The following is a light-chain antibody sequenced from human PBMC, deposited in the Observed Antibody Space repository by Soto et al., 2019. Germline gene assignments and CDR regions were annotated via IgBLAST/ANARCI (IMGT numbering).Light chain of an antibody. CDR1: QNIERW. CDR3: QQYSTYART. V-gene: IGKV1-5*01. Sequence: DIQMTQSPSTLSASVWDRVTITCRASQNIERWLAWYQQKPGKAPKLLLYDVSSLESGVPSRFSGSGSGTEFTLTIGSLQPDDFATYYCQQYSTYARTFGQGTKVDIK. J-gene: IGKJ1*01. CDR2: DVS.